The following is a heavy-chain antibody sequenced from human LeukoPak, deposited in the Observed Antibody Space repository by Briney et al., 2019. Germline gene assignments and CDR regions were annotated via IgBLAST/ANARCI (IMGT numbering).Heavy chain of an antibody. D-gene: IGHD3-16*02. J-gene: IGHJ4*02. Sequence: ASVKVSCKASGYTFTSYDINWVRQATGQGLEWMGWMNPNSGNTGYAQKFQGRVTMTRNTSISTAYMELSSLRSEDTAVYYYARGVAHRYDYIWGSYRYGRYYFDYWGQGTLVTVSS. CDR1: GYTFTSYD. CDR3: ARGVAHRYDYIWGSYRYGRYYFDY. CDR2: MNPNSGNT. V-gene: IGHV1-8*01.